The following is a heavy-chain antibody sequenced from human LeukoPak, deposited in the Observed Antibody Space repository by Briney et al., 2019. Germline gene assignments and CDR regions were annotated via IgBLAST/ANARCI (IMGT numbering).Heavy chain of an antibody. D-gene: IGHD3-3*01. CDR3: AREQNTTFGVVTQVIDY. CDR2: INPNSGGT. CDR1: GYTFTGYY. V-gene: IGHV1-2*02. Sequence: ASVKVSCKASGYTFTGYYMHWVRQAPGQGLEWMGWINPNSGGTNYAQKFQGRVTMTRDTSISTAYMELSRLRSDDTAVYYCAREQNTTFGVVTQVIDYWGQGTLVTVSS. J-gene: IGHJ4*02.